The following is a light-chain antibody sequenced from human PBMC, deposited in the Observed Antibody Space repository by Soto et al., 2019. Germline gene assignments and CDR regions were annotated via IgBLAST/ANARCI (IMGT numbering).Light chain of an antibody. V-gene: IGKV1-12*01. CDR3: QQAHSFPIT. CDR1: QHISGW. Sequence: DIQMTQSPSSVSASVGDRVTITCRASQHISGWLAWYQQKPGKAPKFLISAASGLQTGVPSRFSGSGSGTYFTLTISSLQPEDSAIYFCQQAHSFPITFGQGTRLEIK. CDR2: AAS. J-gene: IGKJ5*01.